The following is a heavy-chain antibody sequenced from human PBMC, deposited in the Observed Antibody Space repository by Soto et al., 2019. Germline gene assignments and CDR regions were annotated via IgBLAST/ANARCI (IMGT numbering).Heavy chain of an antibody. CDR1: GGTFGNSA. CDR2: IIPIFPTS. CDR3: ARDKDRQQLGGNYYYGIDV. V-gene: IGHV1-69*12. J-gene: IGHJ6*02. Sequence: QVQLVQSGAEVKKPGSSVTVSCKASGGTFGNSAISWVRQAPGQGLEWMGGIIPIFPTSDYAQKFQGRVTITADESTCTAYMELTSLRSEDTAVYYCARDKDRQQLGGNYYYGIDVWGQGTTVTVSS. D-gene: IGHD3-3*02.